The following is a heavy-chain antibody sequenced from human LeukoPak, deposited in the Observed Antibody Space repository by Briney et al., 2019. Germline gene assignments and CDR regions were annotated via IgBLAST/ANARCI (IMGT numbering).Heavy chain of an antibody. D-gene: IGHD3-10*01. CDR2: ISGSGDST. V-gene: IGHV3-23*01. CDR1: AFTFSSYG. J-gene: IGHJ4*02. CDR3: AKVLKAYYFGSGSYPFDH. Sequence: GGSLRLSCAASAFTFSSYGTSWVRQAPGKGLEWVSDISGSGDSTNYADSVKGRFTISSDNSKNTLYLQMNSLRAEDTAVYYCAKVLKAYYFGSGSYPFDHWGQGTLVTVSS.